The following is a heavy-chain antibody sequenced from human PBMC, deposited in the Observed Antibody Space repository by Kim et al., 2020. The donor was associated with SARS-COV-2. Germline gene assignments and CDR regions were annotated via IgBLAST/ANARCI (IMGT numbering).Heavy chain of an antibody. CDR2: T. CDR3: ARRRYAKAWFDP. V-gene: IGHV1-8*01. D-gene: IGHD3-16*01. J-gene: IGHJ5*02. Sequence: TGYAQKFQGGVTMTGNTSINTAYMELSSLRSEDTAVYYCARRRYAKAWFDPWGQGTLVTVSS.